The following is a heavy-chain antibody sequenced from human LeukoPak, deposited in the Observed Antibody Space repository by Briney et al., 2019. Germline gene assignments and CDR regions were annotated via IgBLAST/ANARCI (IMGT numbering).Heavy chain of an antibody. CDR3: AKDHSAANYY. J-gene: IGHJ4*02. Sequence: GGSLRLSCAPSGFTFSIYAVSGVRQAPGKGLEWVSAISGSGVSTYYADSVKGRFTISRDNSKNTLYLQMNSLRAEDTAVYYCAKDHSAANYYWGQGTLVTVSS. D-gene: IGHD4/OR15-4a*01. CDR2: ISGSGVST. CDR1: GFTFSIYA. V-gene: IGHV3-23*01.